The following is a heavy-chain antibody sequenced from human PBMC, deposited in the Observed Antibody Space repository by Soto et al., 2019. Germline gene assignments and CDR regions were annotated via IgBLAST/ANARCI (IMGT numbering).Heavy chain of an antibody. CDR1: GGTFSSYA. D-gene: IGHD2-21*02. Sequence: GASVKVSCKASGGTFSSYAISWVRQAPGQGLEWMGGIIPIFGTANYAQKFQGRVTITADESTSTAYMELSSLRSEDTAVYYCASTAAYCGGDCYPGPFDYWGQGTLVTVSS. V-gene: IGHV1-69*13. J-gene: IGHJ4*02. CDR3: ASTAAYCGGDCYPGPFDY. CDR2: IIPIFGTA.